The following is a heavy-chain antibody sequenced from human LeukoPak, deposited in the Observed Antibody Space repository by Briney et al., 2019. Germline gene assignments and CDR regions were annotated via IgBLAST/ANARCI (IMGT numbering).Heavy chain of an antibody. D-gene: IGHD2-15*01. V-gene: IGHV3-7*01. Sequence: GGSLGLSCVASGFTFSSRDWMTWVRQAPGKGLEWVANIKQDGSEKNYVDSVKGRFTISRDNAKNSVDLQMNSLRAEDTAVYYCAKVVAATYYYYYYMDVWGKGTTVTVSS. CDR3: AKVVAATYYYYYYMDV. CDR2: IKQDGSEK. CDR1: GFTFSSRDW. J-gene: IGHJ6*03.